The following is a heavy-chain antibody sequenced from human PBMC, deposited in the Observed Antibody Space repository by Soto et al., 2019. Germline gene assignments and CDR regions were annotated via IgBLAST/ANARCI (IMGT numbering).Heavy chain of an antibody. CDR2: ISYDGSNK. Sequence: QVQLVESGGGVVQPGRSLRLSCAASGFTFSSYAMHWVRQAPGKGLEWVAVISYDGSNKYYADSVKGRFTISRDNSKNXXYLQMNSLRAEDTAVYYCARDPWGSHYYYYYGMDVWGQGTTVTVSS. J-gene: IGHJ6*02. D-gene: IGHD7-27*01. CDR1: GFTFSSYA. CDR3: ARDPWGSHYYYYYGMDV. V-gene: IGHV3-30-3*01.